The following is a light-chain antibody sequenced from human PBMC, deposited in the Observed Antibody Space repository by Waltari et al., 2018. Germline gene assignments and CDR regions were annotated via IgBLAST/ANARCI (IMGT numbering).Light chain of an antibody. CDR1: NYNTGNNF. CDR3: ASWDGSLGGVI. V-gene: IGLV1-47*01. J-gene: IGLJ2*01. Sequence: QSVLSQPPSASGTPGQRVTISCSGSNYNTGNNFVYWYHHLPGTAPKLLIYRNNQRPSGVPDRFSGSKSGTSASLAISGLRSEDEADYYCASWDGSLGGVIFGGGTKLTVL. CDR2: RNN.